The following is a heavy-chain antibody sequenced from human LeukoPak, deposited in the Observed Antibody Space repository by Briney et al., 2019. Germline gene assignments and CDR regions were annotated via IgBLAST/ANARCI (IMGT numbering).Heavy chain of an antibody. D-gene: IGHD2-21*02. Sequence: GGSLRLSCAVPGFTFSSYEMNWVRQAPGKGLEWVSHISSVGSTIFYADSVKGRFTISRDNAKNSLYLQMNSLRAEDTAVYYCARGGIVLVTAPGRRYGMDVWGQGTTVTVSS. CDR2: ISSVGSTI. V-gene: IGHV3-48*03. CDR3: ARGGIVLVTAPGRRYGMDV. J-gene: IGHJ6*02. CDR1: GFTFSSYE.